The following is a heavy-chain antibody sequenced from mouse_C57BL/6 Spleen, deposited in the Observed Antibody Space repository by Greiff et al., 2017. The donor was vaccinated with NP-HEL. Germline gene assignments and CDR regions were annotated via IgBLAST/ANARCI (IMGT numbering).Heavy chain of an antibody. J-gene: IGHJ2*01. CDR3: ARNWDVKDYFDY. CDR2: IYPRSGNT. V-gene: IGHV1-81*01. Sequence: VQLQQSGAELARPGASVKLSCKASGYTFTSYGISWVKQRTGQGLEWIGEIYPRSGNTYYNEKFKGKATLTADKSSSTAYMELRSLTSEDSAVYFCARNWDVKDYFDYWGQSTTLTVSS. D-gene: IGHD4-1*01. CDR1: GYTFTSYG.